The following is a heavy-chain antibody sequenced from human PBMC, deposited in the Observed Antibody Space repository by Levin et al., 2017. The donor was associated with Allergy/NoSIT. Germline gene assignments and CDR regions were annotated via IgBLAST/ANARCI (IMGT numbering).Heavy chain of an antibody. V-gene: IGHV3-30*18. CDR1: GFSFSNYG. D-gene: IGHD3-16*01. CDR2: ISHDGNNK. J-gene: IGHJ5*02. CDR3: AKALLSWGILWLPFDP. Sequence: GGSLRLSCAASGFSFSNYGMHWVRQAPGKGLEWVAIISHDGNNKYYADSVEGRFTISRDNSKNTLYLQMNSLRAEDTAVYYCAKALLSWGILWLPFDPWGQGTLVTVSS.